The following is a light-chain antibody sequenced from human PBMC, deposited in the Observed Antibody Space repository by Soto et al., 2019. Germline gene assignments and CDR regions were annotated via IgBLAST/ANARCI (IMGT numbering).Light chain of an antibody. CDR1: QSINNW. J-gene: IGKJ2*01. CDR3: QQYDSDSST. CDR2: EAS. Sequence: DIQMTQSPSTLSASVGDRVTITCRASQSINNWLAWYQQKPGKAPKLLINEASSLLSGVPSRFSGSGSGTEFTLTISSLQPDDFADYHCQQYDSDSSTFGQGTKLDI. V-gene: IGKV1-5*03.